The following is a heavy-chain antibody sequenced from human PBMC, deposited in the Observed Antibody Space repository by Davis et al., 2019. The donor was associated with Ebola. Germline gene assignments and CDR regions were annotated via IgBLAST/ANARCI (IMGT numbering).Heavy chain of an antibody. D-gene: IGHD5-12*01. V-gene: IGHV3-48*03. Sequence: GESLKISCAASGFTFSSYEMNWVRQAPGKGLEWVSYISSSGSTIYYADSVKGRFTISRDNAKNSLYLQMNSLRAEDTAVYYCARDTGGYSGYDLPSAFDIWGQGTMVTVSS. J-gene: IGHJ3*02. CDR1: GFTFSSYE. CDR2: ISSSGSTI. CDR3: ARDTGGYSGYDLPSAFDI.